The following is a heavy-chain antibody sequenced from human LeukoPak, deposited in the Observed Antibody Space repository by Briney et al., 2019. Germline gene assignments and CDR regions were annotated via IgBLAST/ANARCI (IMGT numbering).Heavy chain of an antibody. J-gene: IGHJ4*02. D-gene: IGHD5-18*01. CDR2: ISSSSSYI. CDR3: ARAVDTAMVF. Sequence: GGSLRLSCAASGFSFSSYAMSWVRQAPGKGLEWVSSISSSSSYIYYADSVKGRFTISRGNAKNSLYLQMNSLRAEDTAVYYCARAVDTAMVFRGQGTLVTVSS. V-gene: IGHV3-21*01. CDR1: GFSFSSYA.